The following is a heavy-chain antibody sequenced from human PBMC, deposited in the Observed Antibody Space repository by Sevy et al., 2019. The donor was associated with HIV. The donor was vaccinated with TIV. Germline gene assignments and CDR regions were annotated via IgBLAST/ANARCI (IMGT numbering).Heavy chain of an antibody. D-gene: IGHD6-6*01. CDR1: GEPFSGYY. J-gene: IGHJ4*02. V-gene: IGHV4-34*01. Sequence: SETLSLTCTVHGEPFSGYYWSWIRQPPGKGLEWIGEINHSGITHYNPSLKSRVTLSVDMSKNHFSLKLSSVTAADTAVYYCVRQDHATAAPRPYWGQGSLVTVSS. CDR2: INHSGIT. CDR3: VRQDHATAAPRPY.